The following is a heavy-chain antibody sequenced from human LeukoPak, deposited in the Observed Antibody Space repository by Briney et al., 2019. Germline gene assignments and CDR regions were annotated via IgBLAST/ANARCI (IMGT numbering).Heavy chain of an antibody. Sequence: KPSETLSLTCTVSGGSISSYYWSWIRQPPGKGLECIAYIYTSGSAIYNPSLKSRVTISVDTSKNRFSLKLSSVTAADTAVYYCARLGLIAAAARGGYYFDYWGQGTLVTVSS. CDR2: IYTSGSA. J-gene: IGHJ4*02. CDR3: ARLGLIAAAARGGYYFDY. V-gene: IGHV4-4*09. CDR1: GGSISSYY. D-gene: IGHD6-13*01.